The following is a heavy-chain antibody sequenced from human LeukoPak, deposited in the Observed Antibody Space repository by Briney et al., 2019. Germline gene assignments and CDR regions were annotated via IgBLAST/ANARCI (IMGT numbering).Heavy chain of an antibody. CDR1: GGSISSSGYY. CDR3: ARHPDYDFWSGYPYYMDV. V-gene: IGHV4-39*01. J-gene: IGHJ6*03. Sequence: SETLSLTCTVSGGSISSSGYYWGWIRQPPGKGLEWIGSIYYSGSTYYNPSPKSRVTISVDTSKNQFSLKLSSVTAADTAVYYCARHPDYDFWSGYPYYMDVWGKGTTVTVSS. CDR2: IYYSGST. D-gene: IGHD3-3*01.